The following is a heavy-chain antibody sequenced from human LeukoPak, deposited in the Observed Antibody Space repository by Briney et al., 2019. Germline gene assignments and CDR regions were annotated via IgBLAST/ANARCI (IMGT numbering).Heavy chain of an antibody. CDR2: ISYDGSNK. D-gene: IGHD4-23*01. V-gene: IGHV3-30*18. CDR3: AKGGATTVVTDFDY. J-gene: IGHJ4*02. CDR1: GFTFSCYG. Sequence: QPGRPLRLSCAASGFTFSCYGMHGVHQAPGKGLEGVAVISYDGSNKYYAASVKGRFTISRDNSKNTLYLQRNSLRAEDTAVYYCAKGGATTVVTDFDYWGQGTLVTVSS.